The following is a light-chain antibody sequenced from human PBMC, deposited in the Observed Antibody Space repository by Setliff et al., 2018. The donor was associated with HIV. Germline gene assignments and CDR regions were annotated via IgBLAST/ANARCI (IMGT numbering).Light chain of an antibody. Sequence: QSVLAQPASVSGSPGQSITISCTGSSSDIGTYNFVSWYQQYPNKAPKVVIYEVSVRPSGISNRFSGSKSGNTASLTIPRLQPEDDADYYCTSYTTSSAPLVFGSGTKVTVL. CDR3: TSYTTSSAPLV. V-gene: IGLV2-14*01. J-gene: IGLJ1*01. CDR2: EVS. CDR1: SSDIGTYNF.